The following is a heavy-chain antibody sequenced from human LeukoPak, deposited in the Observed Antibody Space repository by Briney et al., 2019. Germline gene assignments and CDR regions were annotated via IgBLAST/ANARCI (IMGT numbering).Heavy chain of an antibody. V-gene: IGHV3-21*01. CDR3: ARSSPPTYDILTGCRYYYYGMDA. CDR2: ISSSSSYI. Sequence: PGGSLRLSCAASGFTFSSYSMNWVRQAPGKGLEWVSSISSSSSYIYYADSVKGRFTISRENAKNSLYLQMNSLRAGDTAVYYCARSSPPTYDILTGCRYYYYGMDAWGQGTTVTVSS. J-gene: IGHJ6*02. D-gene: IGHD3-9*01. CDR1: GFTFSSYS.